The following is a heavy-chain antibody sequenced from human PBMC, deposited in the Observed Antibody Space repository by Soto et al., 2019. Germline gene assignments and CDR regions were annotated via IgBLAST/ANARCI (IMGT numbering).Heavy chain of an antibody. CDR1: GYTFTSYG. V-gene: IGHV1-18*01. J-gene: IGHJ6*02. Sequence: QVQLVQSGAEVKKPGASVKVSCKASGYTFTSYGISWVRQAPGRGLEWMGWISAYNGNTNYAQKLQGRVTMTTDTSTSTAYMELRSLRSDDTAVYYCAGGRGSGGEGDYYYYGMDVWGQGTTVTVSS. D-gene: IGHD2-15*01. CDR3: AGGRGSGGEGDYYYYGMDV. CDR2: ISAYNGNT.